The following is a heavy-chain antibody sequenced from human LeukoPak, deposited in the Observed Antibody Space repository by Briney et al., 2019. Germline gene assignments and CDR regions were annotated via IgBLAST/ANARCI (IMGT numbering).Heavy chain of an antibody. V-gene: IGHV4-4*07. CDR2: IYTSGST. CDR3: TREGPCGGDCYHDL. J-gene: IGHJ4*02. CDR1: GGSISSYY. D-gene: IGHD2-21*01. Sequence: SETLSLTCTVSGGSISSYYWSWIRQPAGKGLEWIGRIYTSGSTNYNPSLKSRVTISVDTSKNQFSLKLSSVTAADTALYFCTREGPCGGDCYHDLCGEGTVVTVSS.